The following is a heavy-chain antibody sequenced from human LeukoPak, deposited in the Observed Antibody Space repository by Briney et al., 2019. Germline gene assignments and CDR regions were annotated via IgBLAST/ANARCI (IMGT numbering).Heavy chain of an antibody. CDR3: ARFGITVVRGGKYYLDY. J-gene: IGHJ4*02. CDR1: GGSISNYY. V-gene: IGHV4-59*08. D-gene: IGHD3-10*01. Sequence: PSETLSLTCTVSGGSISNYYWSWIRQPPGKGLEWIGHIYYSGATEYNPSLKSRITISVDTSKNQFSLMLSSVTAADTAVYYCARFGITVVRGGKYYLDYWGQGTLVTVSS. CDR2: IYYSGAT.